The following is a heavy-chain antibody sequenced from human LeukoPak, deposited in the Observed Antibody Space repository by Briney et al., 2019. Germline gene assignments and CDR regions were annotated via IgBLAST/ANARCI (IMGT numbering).Heavy chain of an antibody. CDR3: ARTVVVTAEHAFDI. J-gene: IGHJ3*02. D-gene: IGHD2-21*02. CDR1: GYTFSNYG. Sequence: ASVKVSCKASGYTFSNYGISWVRQAPGQGLEWVGWIRGDNGNTNYAQKLQGRVTMTTDTSTSTAYMELRSLGSDDTAVYYCARTVVVTAEHAFDIWGQGTMVTVSS. V-gene: IGHV1-18*01. CDR2: IRGDNGNT.